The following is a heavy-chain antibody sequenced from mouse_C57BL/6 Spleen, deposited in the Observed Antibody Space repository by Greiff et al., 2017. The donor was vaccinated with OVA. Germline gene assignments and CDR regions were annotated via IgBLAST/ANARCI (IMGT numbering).Heavy chain of an antibody. CDR1: GYSITSGYY. J-gene: IGHJ4*01. D-gene: IGHD3-2*02. V-gene: IGHV3-6*01. CDR3: ASLDSSGPYAMDY. Sequence: EVQLQQSGPGLVKPSQSLSLTCSVTGYSITSGYYWNWIRQFPGNKLEWMGYISYDGSNNYNPSLKNRISITRDTSKNQFFLKLNSVTTEDTATYYCASLDSSGPYAMDYWGQGTSVTVSS. CDR2: ISYDGSN.